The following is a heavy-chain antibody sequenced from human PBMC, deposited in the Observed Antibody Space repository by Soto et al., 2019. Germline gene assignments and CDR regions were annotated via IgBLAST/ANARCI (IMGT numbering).Heavy chain of an antibody. CDR3: VRRHVSATGIDWSDP. Sequence: ASVKVSCKASGYTFTSYGIHWVRQAPGQRLEWMGWINAANGDTKYSPKFQGRVTITRDTAASTAYMELSSLRSEDTAVYYCVRRHVSATGIDWSDPWGQGTMVTVSS. CDR1: GYTFTSYG. J-gene: IGHJ5*02. CDR2: INAANGDT. V-gene: IGHV1-3*01. D-gene: IGHD6-13*01.